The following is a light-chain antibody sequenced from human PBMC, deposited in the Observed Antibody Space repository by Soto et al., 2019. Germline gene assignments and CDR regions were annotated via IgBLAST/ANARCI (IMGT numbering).Light chain of an antibody. Sequence: QSVLTQPASVSGSPGQSITISCTGTSSDVGGYNYASWYQQHPGKAPKLMIYEVSNRPSGVSFRFSGSKSGNTASLTISGLQAEDEADYYCSSYTSGTTYVFGTGTKVTVL. J-gene: IGLJ1*01. CDR3: SSYTSGTTYV. CDR2: EVS. V-gene: IGLV2-14*01. CDR1: SSDVGGYNY.